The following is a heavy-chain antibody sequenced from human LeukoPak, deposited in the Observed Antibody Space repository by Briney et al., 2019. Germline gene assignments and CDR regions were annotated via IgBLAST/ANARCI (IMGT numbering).Heavy chain of an antibody. J-gene: IGHJ6*02. V-gene: IGHV4-30-4*01. CDR3: ARVDHYYYGMDV. D-gene: IGHD3/OR15-3a*01. CDR1: GGSISSGDYY. CDR2: IYYSGST. Sequence: SQTLSLTCTVSGGSISSGDYYWSWIRQPPGKGLEWIGYIYYSGSTYYNPSLKSRVTISVDTFKNQFSLKLSSVTAADTAVYYCARVDHYYYGMDVWGQGTTVTVSS.